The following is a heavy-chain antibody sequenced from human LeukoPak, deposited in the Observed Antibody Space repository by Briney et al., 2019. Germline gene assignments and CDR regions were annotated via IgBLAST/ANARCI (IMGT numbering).Heavy chain of an antibody. CDR1: GYTFTSYY. D-gene: IGHD3-22*01. V-gene: IGHV1-46*01. J-gene: IGHJ4*02. Sequence: ASVKVSCKASGYTFTSYYMHWVRQAPGQGLEWMGIINPSGGSTSYAQKFQGRVTMTRDMSTSTVYMELSSLRSEDTAVYYCARDKDYYDSSGYENFDYWGQGTLVTVSS. CDR3: ARDKDYYDSSGYENFDY. CDR2: INPSGGST.